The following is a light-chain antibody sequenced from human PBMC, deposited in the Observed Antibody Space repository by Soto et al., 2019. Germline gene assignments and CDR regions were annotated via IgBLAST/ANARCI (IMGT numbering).Light chain of an antibody. CDR3: ETWDSNIRV. V-gene: IGLV4-60*03. J-gene: IGLJ2*01. CDR2: LEGSGSY. CDR1: RGHSSYI. Sequence: QPVLTQSSSASASPGSSVKLTCTLSRGHSSYIIAWHQQQPGKAPRYLMKLEGSGSYNKGSGVPDRFSGSSSGADRYLTISNLQSEDEADYYCETWDSNIRVFGGGTKLTVL.